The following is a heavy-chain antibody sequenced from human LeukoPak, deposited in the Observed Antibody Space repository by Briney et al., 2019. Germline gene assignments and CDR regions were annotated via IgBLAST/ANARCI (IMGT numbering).Heavy chain of an antibody. CDR2: IYSGGST. Sequence: PGGSLRLSCAASGFTVSSNYMSWVRQAPGKGLEWVSVIYSGGSTYYADSVKGRFTISRDNSKNTLYLQMNSLRAEDTAVYYCAREFPSGRSNFDYWGQGTLVTVSS. V-gene: IGHV3-53*01. CDR1: GFTVSSNY. CDR3: AREFPSGRSNFDY. J-gene: IGHJ4*02. D-gene: IGHD1-26*01.